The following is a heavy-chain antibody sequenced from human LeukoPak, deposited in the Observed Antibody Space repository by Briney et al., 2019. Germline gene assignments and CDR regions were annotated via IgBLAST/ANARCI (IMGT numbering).Heavy chain of an antibody. Sequence: GGSLRLSCAASGFTFSSHWMHWVRQAPGKGLEWVSSITNSSSYIYYADSMKGRFTISRDNAKNSLYLQMNSLRADDTAVYYCARSYEGSGFSDWGQGTLVTVSS. V-gene: IGHV3-21*01. CDR3: ARSYEGSGFSD. J-gene: IGHJ4*02. D-gene: IGHD3-3*01. CDR2: ITNSSSYI. CDR1: GFTFSSHW.